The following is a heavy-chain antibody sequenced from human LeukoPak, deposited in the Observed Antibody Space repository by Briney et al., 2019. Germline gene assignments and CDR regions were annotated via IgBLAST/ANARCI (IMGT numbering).Heavy chain of an antibody. J-gene: IGHJ3*02. CDR3: ARDLGYCSGGSCSAHAFDI. CDR1: GFTFSSYR. CDR2: IKQEGSEK. D-gene: IGHD2-15*01. Sequence: GGSLRLSCAASGFTFSSYRMSWVRQAPGKGLEWVANIKQEGSEKYYVESVKGRFTISRDNAKNSLYLQLNSLRAEDTAVYYCARDLGYCSGGSCSAHAFDIWGQGTMVTVSS. V-gene: IGHV3-7*01.